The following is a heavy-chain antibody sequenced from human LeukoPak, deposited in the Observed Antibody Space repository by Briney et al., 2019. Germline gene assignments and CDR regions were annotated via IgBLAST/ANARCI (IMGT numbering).Heavy chain of an antibody. V-gene: IGHV1-24*01. CDR1: GYTLTELS. CDR3: ATSQGTGTAPHY. CDR2: FDPEDGET. D-gene: IGHD1-1*01. Sequence: ASVKVSRKVSGYTLTELSMHWVRQAPGKGLEWMGGFDPEDGETIYAQKFQGRVTMTEDTSTDTAYMELSSLRSEDTAVYYCATSQGTGTAPHYWGQGTLVTVSS. J-gene: IGHJ4*02.